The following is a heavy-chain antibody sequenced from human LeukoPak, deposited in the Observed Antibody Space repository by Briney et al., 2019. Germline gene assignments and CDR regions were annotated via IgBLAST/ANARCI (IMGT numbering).Heavy chain of an antibody. V-gene: IGHV4-34*01. Sequence: SETLSLTCAVYGGSFSGYYWSWIRQPPGKGLEWIGEINHSGSTNYNPSLKSRVTISVDTSKNQFSLKLSSVTAADTAVYYCASATTYQLAPGGYYYMDVWGKGTTVTVSS. J-gene: IGHJ6*03. CDR3: ASATTYQLAPGGYYYMDV. CDR2: INHSGST. D-gene: IGHD2-2*01. CDR1: GGSFSGYY.